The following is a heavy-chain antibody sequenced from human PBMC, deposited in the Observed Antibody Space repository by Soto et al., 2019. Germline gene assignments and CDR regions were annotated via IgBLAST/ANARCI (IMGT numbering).Heavy chain of an antibody. Sequence: QVQLAQSGAEEKKPGASVKVSCKASGYTFTSHAMHWVRQAPGQRLEWMGWINAGNGNTKYSQKFQGRVTITTDTSXXTAYMELSSLRSEDTAVYYCARDGIAAAGTSWFDPWGQGTLVTVSS. D-gene: IGHD6-13*01. CDR3: ARDGIAAAGTSWFDP. CDR2: INAGNGNT. V-gene: IGHV1-3*05. J-gene: IGHJ5*02. CDR1: GYTFTSHA.